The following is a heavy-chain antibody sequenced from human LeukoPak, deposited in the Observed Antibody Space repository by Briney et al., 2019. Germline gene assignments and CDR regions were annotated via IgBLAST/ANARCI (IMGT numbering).Heavy chain of an antibody. V-gene: IGHV3-21*01. CDR2: ISSSSSYI. CDR3: ASSSYDSSGYYLAPHDH. J-gene: IGHJ4*02. CDR1: GFTFSSYS. D-gene: IGHD3-22*01. Sequence: GGSLRLSCAASGFTFSSYSMNWVRQAPGKGLEWVSSISSSSSYIYYADSVKGRFTISRDNAKNSLYLQMNSLRAEDTAVYYCASSSYDSSGYYLAPHDHWGQGTLVTVSS.